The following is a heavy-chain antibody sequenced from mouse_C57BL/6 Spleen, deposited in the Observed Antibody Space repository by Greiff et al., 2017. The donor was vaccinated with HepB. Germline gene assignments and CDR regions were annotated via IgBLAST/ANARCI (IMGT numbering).Heavy chain of an antibody. CDR2: IDPSDSYT. CDR3: ARETITTVEGNAY. D-gene: IGHD1-1*01. Sequence: QVQLQQPGAELVRPGTSVKLSCKASGYTFTSYWMHWVKQRPGQGLEWIGVIDPSDSYTNYNQKFKGKATLTVDTSSSTAYMQLSSLTSEDSAVYDCARETITTVEGNAYWGQGTLVTVSA. CDR1: GYTFTSYW. V-gene: IGHV1-59*01. J-gene: IGHJ3*01.